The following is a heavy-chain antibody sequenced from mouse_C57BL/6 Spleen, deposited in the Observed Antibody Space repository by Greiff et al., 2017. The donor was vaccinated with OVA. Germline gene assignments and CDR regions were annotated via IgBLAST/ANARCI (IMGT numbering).Heavy chain of an antibody. J-gene: IGHJ1*03. CDR2: IDPSDSET. CDR3: ARNYGSSYGYFDV. V-gene: IGHV1-52*01. CDR1: GYTFTSYW. Sequence: QVQLQHPGAELVRPGSSVKLSCKASGYTFTSYWMHWVKQRPIQGLEWIGNIDPSDSETHYNQKFKDKATLTVDKSSSTAYMQLSSLTSEDSAVYYCARNYGSSYGYFDVWGTGTTVTVSS. D-gene: IGHD1-1*01.